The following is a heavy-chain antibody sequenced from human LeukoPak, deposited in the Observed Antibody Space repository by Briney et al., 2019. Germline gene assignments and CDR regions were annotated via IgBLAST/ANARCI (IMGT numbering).Heavy chain of an antibody. J-gene: IGHJ4*02. Sequence: GGSLRLSCAASGFTFSRYGMHWVRQAPGKGLEWVAVIWYDGNNKYYADSVKGRFTISRDNSKNTLFLQMNSLRAEDTAVYFCAKVPISYSSGLFDYWGQGTLVTVSS. CDR2: IWYDGNNK. CDR1: GFTFSRYG. V-gene: IGHV3-33*06. CDR3: AKVPISYSSGLFDY. D-gene: IGHD6-19*01.